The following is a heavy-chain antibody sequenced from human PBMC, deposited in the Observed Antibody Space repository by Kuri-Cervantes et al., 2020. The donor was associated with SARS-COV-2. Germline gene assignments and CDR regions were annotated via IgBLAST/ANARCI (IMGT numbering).Heavy chain of an antibody. CDR1: GDSISSYY. V-gene: IGHV4-4*07. J-gene: IGHJ4*02. CDR2: IYISGST. D-gene: IGHD2-2*03. CDR3: AGGYTGWISN. Sequence: SETLSLTCTVSGDSISSYYWSWIRQPAGKGLEWIGRIYISGSTNYNPSLESRVTMSMDTSGNQFSLRLSSVTAADTAVYYCAGGYTGWISNWGQGTLVTVSS.